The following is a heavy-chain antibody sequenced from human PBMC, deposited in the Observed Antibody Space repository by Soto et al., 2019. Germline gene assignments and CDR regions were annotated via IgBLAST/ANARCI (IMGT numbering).Heavy chain of an antibody. CDR2: INGRGNYI. V-gene: IGHV3-21*01. CDR3: AREDGIVGATSAFDY. CDR1: GFTFSPYH. D-gene: IGHD1-26*01. Sequence: EVLLVESGGGLVKPGGSLRLSCAASGFTFSPYHMNWVRQAPGKGLAWVSSINGRGNYIYYTDAVKGRFTISRDNAKTSLYLQMNSLRAEDTAVYYCAREDGIVGATSAFDYWGQGTLVTVSS. J-gene: IGHJ4*02.